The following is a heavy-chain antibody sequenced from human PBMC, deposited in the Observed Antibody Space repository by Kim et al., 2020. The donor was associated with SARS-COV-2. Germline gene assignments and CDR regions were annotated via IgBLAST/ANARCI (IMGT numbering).Heavy chain of an antibody. D-gene: IGHD3-10*01. J-gene: IGHJ6*02. CDR3: ARDPYYGSGRNYYYYGMDV. CDR2: ISYDGSNK. CDR1: GFTFSSYG. Sequence: GGSLRLSCAASGFTFSSYGMHWVRQAPGKGLEWVAVISYDGSNKYYADSVKGRFTISRDNSKNTLYLQMNSLRAEDTAVYYCARDPYYGSGRNYYYYGMDVWGQGTTVTVSS. V-gene: IGHV3-33*05.